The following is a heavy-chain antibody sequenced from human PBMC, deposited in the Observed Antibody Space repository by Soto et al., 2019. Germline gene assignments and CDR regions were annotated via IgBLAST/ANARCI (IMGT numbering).Heavy chain of an antibody. Sequence: ERLSRNCSVYGASYTNYHWSWIRRSPGKGLERIGEVGHTGIATYNPSLKGRVAIALDTAKNQFSLKVQAVNAVETALYYCARGHRVEIQGGRKFYFYSYGMDAWGQGTKVIVSS. CDR3: ARGHRVEIQGGRKFYFYSYGMDA. J-gene: IGHJ6*01. CDR1: GASYTNYH. V-gene: IGHV4-34*01. D-gene: IGHD2-21*01. CDR2: VGHTGIA.